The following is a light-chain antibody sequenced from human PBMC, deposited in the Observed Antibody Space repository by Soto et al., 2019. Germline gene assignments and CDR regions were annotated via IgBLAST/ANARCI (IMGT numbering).Light chain of an antibody. J-gene: IGKJ1*01. CDR3: RHYTKLPQT. V-gene: IGKV3-20*01. Sequence: EIVLTQSPGTLSLSPGERSTLSFGASQSVSSSHLAWYQQKPGQAPRLLISGASSRATGIPDRFTGSGSGTDFTLTISRLESEDFAVYYCRHYTKLPQTFGQGTKVDIK. CDR2: GAS. CDR1: QSVSSSH.